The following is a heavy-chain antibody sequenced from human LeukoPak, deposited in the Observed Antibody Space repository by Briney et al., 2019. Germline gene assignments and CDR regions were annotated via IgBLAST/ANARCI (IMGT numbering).Heavy chain of an antibody. CDR1: GYTFTSYD. D-gene: IGHD4-23*01. CDR2: FDPEDGET. J-gene: IGHJ4*02. V-gene: IGHV1-24*01. Sequence: ASVKVSCKASGYTFTSYDINWVRQAPGKGLEWMGGFDPEDGETIYAQKFQGRVTMTEDTSTDTAYMELSSLRSEDTAVYYCATVYELRDYFAYWGQGTLVTVSS. CDR3: ATVYELRDYFAY.